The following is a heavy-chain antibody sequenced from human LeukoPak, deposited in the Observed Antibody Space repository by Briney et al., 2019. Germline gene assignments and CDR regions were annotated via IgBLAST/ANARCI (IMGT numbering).Heavy chain of an antibody. V-gene: IGHV4-59*01. CDR2: IHYTGST. J-gene: IGHJ5*02. D-gene: IGHD3-10*01. CDR3: ASSLWFGDNWFDP. Sequence: SETLSLIRTVSGLSISTYYWTWIRQPPGKGLEWIGYIHYTGSTDYNPSLKSRVIISVDTSKNQFSLKMNSVTAADTAMYYCASSLWFGDNWFDPWGQGTLVTVSS. CDR1: GLSISTYY.